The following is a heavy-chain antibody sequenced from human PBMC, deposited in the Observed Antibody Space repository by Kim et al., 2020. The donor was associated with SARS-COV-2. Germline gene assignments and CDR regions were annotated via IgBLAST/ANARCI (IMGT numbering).Heavy chain of an antibody. D-gene: IGHD6-19*01. CDR1: GGTFSSYA. V-gene: IGHV1-69*13. J-gene: IGHJ6*02. CDR3: ARDIFGVSAVAGTDGMDV. CDR2: IIPIFGTA. Sequence: SVKVSCKASGGTFSSYAISWVRQAPGQGLEWMGGIIPIFGTANYAQKFQGRVTITADESTSTAYMELSSLRSEDTAVYYCARDIFGVSAVAGTDGMDVWGQGTTVTVSS.